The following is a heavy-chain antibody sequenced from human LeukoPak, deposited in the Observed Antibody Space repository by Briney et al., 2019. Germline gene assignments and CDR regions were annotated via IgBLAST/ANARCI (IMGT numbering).Heavy chain of an antibody. J-gene: IGHJ5*02. Sequence: GGSLRLSCAASGFTFSSHNMVWVRQPPGKGLEWMSYISDSSITMYYADSVKGRFTISRDNAKNSLYLQMNSLRAEDTAVYYCARDGGFCSGGFCYRLFDPWGQGTLVTVSS. CDR2: ISDSSITM. V-gene: IGHV3-48*04. CDR1: GFTFSSHN. D-gene: IGHD2-15*01. CDR3: ARDGGFCSGGFCYRLFDP.